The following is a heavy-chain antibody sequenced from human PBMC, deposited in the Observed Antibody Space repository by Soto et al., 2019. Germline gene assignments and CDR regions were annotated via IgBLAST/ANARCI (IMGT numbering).Heavy chain of an antibody. D-gene: IGHD4-17*01. CDR1: GGTFSSYT. V-gene: IGHV1-69*04. CDR2: IIPILGIA. CDR3: ARDLHGDYGSAFDI. J-gene: IGHJ3*02. Sequence: SVKVSCKASGGTFSSYTISWVRQAPGQGLEWMGRIIPILGIANYAQKFQGRVTITADKSTSTAYMELSSLRSEDTAVYYCARDLHGDYGSAFDIWGQGTMVTVSS.